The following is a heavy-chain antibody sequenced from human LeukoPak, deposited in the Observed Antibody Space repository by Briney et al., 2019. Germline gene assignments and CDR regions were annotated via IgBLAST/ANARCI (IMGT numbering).Heavy chain of an antibody. CDR1: GGSFNGYY. CDR2: INHSGST. D-gene: IGHD6-13*01. V-gene: IGHV4-34*01. J-gene: IGHJ5*02. CDR3: ARHYSSSWYESRPNWFDP. Sequence: SETLSLTCAVYGGSFNGYYWSWIRQPPGKGLEWIGEINHSGSTNYNPSLKSRVTISVDTSKNQFSLKLSSVTAADTAVYYCARHYSSSWYESRPNWFDPWGQGTLVTVSS.